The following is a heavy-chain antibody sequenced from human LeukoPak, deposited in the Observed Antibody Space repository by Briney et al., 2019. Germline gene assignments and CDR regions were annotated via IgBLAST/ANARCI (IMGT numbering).Heavy chain of an antibody. J-gene: IGHJ4*02. V-gene: IGHV3-53*01. Sequence: PGGSLRLSCAASGFTVSSNYMSWVRQAPGKGLEWVSVIYSGGSTYYAGSVKGRFTISRDNSKNTLYLQMNSLRAEDTAVYYCATVVPRGYFDYWGQGTLVTVSS. CDR3: ATVVPRGYFDY. CDR1: GFTVSSNY. D-gene: IGHD2-15*01. CDR2: IYSGGST.